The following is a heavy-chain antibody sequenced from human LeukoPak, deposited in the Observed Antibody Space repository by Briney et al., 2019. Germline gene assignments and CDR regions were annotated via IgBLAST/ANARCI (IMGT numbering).Heavy chain of an antibody. D-gene: IGHD3/OR15-3a*01. CDR2: INHSGST. J-gene: IGHJ4*02. V-gene: IGHV4-34*01. CDR1: GGSFSGYY. CDR3: ARVPPSMDVFDY. Sequence: SETLSLTCAVYGGSFSGYYWSWIRQPPGKGLEWIGEINHSGSTNYNPSLKSRVTIPVDTSKNQFSLKLSSVTAADTAVYYCARVPPSMDVFDYWGQGTLVTVSS.